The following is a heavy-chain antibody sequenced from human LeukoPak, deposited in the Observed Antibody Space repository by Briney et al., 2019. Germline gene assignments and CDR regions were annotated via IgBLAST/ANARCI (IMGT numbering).Heavy chain of an antibody. Sequence: GGSLRLSCAASGFTFSSYAMSWVRQAPGKGLEWVSAIGRSGRNTYYADSVKGRFTISRDNSKNTLYLQMNSLSAEDTAVYYCAKDARSGGPDYFDYWGQGTLVTVSS. CDR1: GFTFSSYA. J-gene: IGHJ4*02. V-gene: IGHV3-23*01. D-gene: IGHD6-19*01. CDR3: AKDARSGGPDYFDY. CDR2: IGRSGRNT.